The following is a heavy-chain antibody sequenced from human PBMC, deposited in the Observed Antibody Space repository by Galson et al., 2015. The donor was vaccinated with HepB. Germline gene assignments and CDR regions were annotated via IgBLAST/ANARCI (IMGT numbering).Heavy chain of an antibody. CDR2: IYPGDSDT. CDR3: APRTMYISSWYAC. Sequence: QSGAEVKKPGESLKISCKGSGYSFTSYWIGWVRQMPGKGLEWMGIIYPGDSDTRYSPSFQGQVTISADKSISTAYLQWSSLKASTAATYYCAPRTMYISSWYACWGQGALLTV. J-gene: IGHJ5*01. D-gene: IGHD6-13*01. CDR1: GYSFTSYW. V-gene: IGHV5-51*03.